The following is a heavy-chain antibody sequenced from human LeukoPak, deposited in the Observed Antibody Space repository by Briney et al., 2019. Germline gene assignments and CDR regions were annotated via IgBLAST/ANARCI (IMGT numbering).Heavy chain of an antibody. CDR3: ARAPHYSNYGPYYYGMDV. CDR1: GFTFSDYY. V-gene: IGHV3-11*06. CDR2: ISSSSSYT. Sequence: GGSLRLSCAASGFTFSDYYMSWIRQAPGKGLEWVSYISSSSSYTNYADSVKGRFTISRDNAKNSLYLQMNSLRAEDTAVYYCARAPHYSNYGPYYYGMDVWGQRTTVTVSS. D-gene: IGHD4-11*01. J-gene: IGHJ6*02.